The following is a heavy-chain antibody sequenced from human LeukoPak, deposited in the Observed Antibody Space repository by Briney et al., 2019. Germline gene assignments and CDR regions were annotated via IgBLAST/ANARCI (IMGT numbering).Heavy chain of an antibody. J-gene: IGHJ4*02. CDR2: IYPGDSDT. Sequence: GESLKISCKGSGYSFTSYWIGWVRQMPRKGLEWMGIIYPGDSDTRYSPSFQGQVTISADKSISTAYLQWSSLKASDTAMYYCARQVYDILTGYQDYFDYWGQGTLVTVSS. V-gene: IGHV5-51*01. D-gene: IGHD3-9*01. CDR1: GYSFTSYW. CDR3: ARQVYDILTGYQDYFDY.